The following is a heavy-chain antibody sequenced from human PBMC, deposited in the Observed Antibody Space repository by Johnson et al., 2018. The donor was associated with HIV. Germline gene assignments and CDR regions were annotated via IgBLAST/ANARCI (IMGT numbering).Heavy chain of an antibody. J-gene: IGHJ3*02. CDR1: GFTFSSYW. CDR2: INIDGSST. CDR3: ARSGGLLWFGESSSDAFDI. V-gene: IGHV3-74*01. Sequence: VQLVESGGGLVQPGGSLRLSCAASGFTFSSYWMHWVRQAPGKGLVWVSRINIDGSSTSYADSVKGRFTISRDNAKNTLYLQMNSLRAEDTAVYYCARSGGLLWFGESSSDAFDIWGQGTMVTVSS. D-gene: IGHD3-10*01.